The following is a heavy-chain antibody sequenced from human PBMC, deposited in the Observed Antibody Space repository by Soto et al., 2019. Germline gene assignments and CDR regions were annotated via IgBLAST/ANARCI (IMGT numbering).Heavy chain of an antibody. D-gene: IGHD6-19*01. CDR2: INHSGTT. J-gene: IGHJ5*02. CDR3: ASGPGSGWYWFAP. V-gene: IGHV4-34*01. CDR1: GGSFSSYF. Sequence: LSLTCAVYGGSFSSYFWSWIRQPPGKGLEWIGEINHSGTTYYNPSLKSRVTISVDTSKNQFSLKLSSVTAADTAVYYCASGPGSGWYWFAPWGQGTLVTVSS.